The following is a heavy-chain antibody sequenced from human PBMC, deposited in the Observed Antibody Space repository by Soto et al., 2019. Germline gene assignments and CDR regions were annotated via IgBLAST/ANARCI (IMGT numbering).Heavy chain of an antibody. V-gene: IGHV1-2*04. CDR2: INPNSGGT. CDR1: GYTFTGYY. Sequence: ASVKVSCKASGYTFTGYYMHWVRQAPGQGLEWMGWINPNSGGTNYAQKFQGWVTMTRDTSISTAYMGLSRLRSDDTAVYYFARGVVPAAGRYYYYYMDVWXKGTTVTVSS. CDR3: ARGVVPAAGRYYYYYMDV. J-gene: IGHJ6*03. D-gene: IGHD2-2*01.